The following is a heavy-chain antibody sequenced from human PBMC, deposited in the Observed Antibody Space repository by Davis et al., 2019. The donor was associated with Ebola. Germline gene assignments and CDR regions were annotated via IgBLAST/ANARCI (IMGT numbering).Heavy chain of an antibody. CDR1: GYTFTGYY. CDR2: INPNSGGT. CDR3: ARAQDRYYDSSGYPTGYGMDV. Sequence: ASVKVSCKASGYTFTGYYMHWVRQAPGQGLEWMGWINPNSGGTNYAQKFQGWVTMTRDTSISTAYMELSRLRSDDTAVYYCARAQDRYYDSSGYPTGYGMDVWGQGTTVTVSS. J-gene: IGHJ6*02. D-gene: IGHD3-22*01. V-gene: IGHV1-2*04.